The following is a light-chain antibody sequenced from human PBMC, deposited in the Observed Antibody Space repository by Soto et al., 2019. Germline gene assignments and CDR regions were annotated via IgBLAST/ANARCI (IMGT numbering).Light chain of an antibody. CDR2: EDN. J-gene: IGLJ1*01. CDR1: SGSIASNF. Sequence: NFMLTQPHSMSESPGKTVTISCTRSSGSIASNFVQWYQQRPGSAPTTVIYEDNQRPSGVPDRFSGSKSGTSATLGITGFQTGDEADYYCGSWDSSLSAYVFGTGTKLTVL. V-gene: IGLV6-57*04. CDR3: GSWDSSLSAYV.